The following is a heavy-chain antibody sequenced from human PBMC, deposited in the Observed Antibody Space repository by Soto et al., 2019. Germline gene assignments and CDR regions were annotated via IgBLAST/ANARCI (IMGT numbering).Heavy chain of an antibody. J-gene: IGHJ4*02. V-gene: IGHV3-33*01. CDR2: IWYDGSNK. CDR3: AREGITMVRGVLLYYFDY. D-gene: IGHD3-10*01. Sequence: QVQLVESGGGVVQPGRSLRLSCAASGFTFSSYGMHWVRQAPGKGLEWVAVIWYDGSNKYYADSVKGRFTISRDNSKNTLYLQMNGLRAEDTAVYYCAREGITMVRGVLLYYFDYWGQGTLVTVSS. CDR1: GFTFSSYG.